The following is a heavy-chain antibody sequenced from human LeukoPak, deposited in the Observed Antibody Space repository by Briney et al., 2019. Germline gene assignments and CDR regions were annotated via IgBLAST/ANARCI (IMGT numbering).Heavy chain of an antibody. D-gene: IGHD6-13*01. V-gene: IGHV3-33*08. Sequence: GGSLRLSGAASGCALRSYAMGWVRQAPGKGLLWVAVIWYDGSKKYYADSVKGRFTISRDNSKNTLYLQMNSLRAEDTAVYYCARASREVSSWYGNGQQYYFDYWGQGTLVTVSS. CDR2: IWYDGSKK. CDR1: GCALRSYA. CDR3: ARASREVSSWYGNGQQYYFDY. J-gene: IGHJ4*02.